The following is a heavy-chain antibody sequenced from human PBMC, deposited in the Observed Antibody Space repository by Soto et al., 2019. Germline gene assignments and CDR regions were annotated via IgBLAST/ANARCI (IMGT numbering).Heavy chain of an antibody. J-gene: IGHJ3*01. CDR3: ARYDAFKAFDL. V-gene: IGHV3-21*01. CDR2: ISSGSVYI. Sequence: GGALRVYCSASGVTFNSYSVNWVRQAPGKGLEWVASISSGSVYIDFADSVKGRFTISRDDVTNSVSLQMDSLRVEDTGIYYCARYDAFKAFDLWGQGTMVTVSS. D-gene: IGHD1-1*01. CDR1: GVTFNSYS.